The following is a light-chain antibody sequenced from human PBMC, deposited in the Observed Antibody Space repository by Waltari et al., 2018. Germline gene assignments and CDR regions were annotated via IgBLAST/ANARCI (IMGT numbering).Light chain of an antibody. CDR3: QQYYSNLVT. J-gene: IGKJ4*01. CDR2: WAS. V-gene: IGKV4-1*01. CDR1: QSIFYSSNNKSY. Sequence: DIVMTQSPDSLAVSLGERATIKCKSSQSIFYSSNNKSYLAWYQQKPGQPPKLLISWASTRESGVPARFSGSGSGTDFTITISSLQAEDVAVYSCQQYYSNLVTFGGGTKVEIK.